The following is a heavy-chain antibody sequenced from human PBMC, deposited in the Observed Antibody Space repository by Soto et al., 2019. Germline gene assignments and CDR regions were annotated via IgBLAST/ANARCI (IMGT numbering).Heavy chain of an antibody. V-gene: IGHV3-30*18. CDR2: ISYDGSNK. J-gene: IGHJ6*02. CDR3: ANNPGYSSGLNSRGGYSYGLDA. CDR1: GFTFSSHG. Sequence: GGTLRLSCAASGFTFSSHGMHWVRQAPGKGLEWVAVISYDGSNKYYADSVKGRFTISRDNSKNMLYLQMNSPGAEDTAVYYCANNPGYSSGLNSRGGYSYGLDAWGQGTTVTVSS. D-gene: IGHD5-18*01.